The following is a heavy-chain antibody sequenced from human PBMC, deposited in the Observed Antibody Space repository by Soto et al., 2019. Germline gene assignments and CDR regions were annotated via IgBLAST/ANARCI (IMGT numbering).Heavy chain of an antibody. CDR2: ISSDSDSI. J-gene: IGHJ5*02. Sequence: GGSLRLSCEAAGFSFEIYHMNWVRQAPGKGLEWVSAISSDSDSIFYGDSVKGRFIISRDNAKNSLFLQMNNLSGDDTAVYYCARQRFGSFSGSYVFDLWGQGTPVTVSS. CDR1: GFSFEIYH. V-gene: IGHV3-21*01. CDR3: ARQRFGSFSGSYVFDL. D-gene: IGHD3-16*01.